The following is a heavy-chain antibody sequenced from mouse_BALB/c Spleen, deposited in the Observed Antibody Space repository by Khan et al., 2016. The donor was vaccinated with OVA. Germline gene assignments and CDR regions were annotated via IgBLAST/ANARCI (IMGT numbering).Heavy chain of an antibody. Sequence: EVQLQESGPSLVKPSQTLSLTCSVTGDSITSGYWNWIRKFPGNKLEYMGYIIYTGYTYYNPSFQSRISITRHTSKNQYYLLLNTVANNDTTAYYCARSTYSYAIDYWGQGTLVTVSA. V-gene: IGHV3-8*02. CDR2: IIYTGYT. CDR1: GDSITSGY. CDR3: ARSTYSYAIDY. D-gene: IGHD2-12*01. J-gene: IGHJ3*01.